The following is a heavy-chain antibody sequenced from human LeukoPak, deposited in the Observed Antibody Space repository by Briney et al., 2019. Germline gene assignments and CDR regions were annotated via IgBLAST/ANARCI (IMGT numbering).Heavy chain of an antibody. J-gene: IGHJ4*02. CDR2: FDPEDGET. CDR1: GYTLTELS. D-gene: IGHD3-22*01. CDR3: ATSDSSGYYFDY. V-gene: IGHV1-24*01. Sequence: ASVTVSCKVSGYTLTELSMHWVRQAPGKGLEWMGGFDPEDGETIYAQKFQGRVTMTEDTSTDTAYMELSSLRSEDTAVYYCATSDSSGYYFDYWGQGTLVTVSS.